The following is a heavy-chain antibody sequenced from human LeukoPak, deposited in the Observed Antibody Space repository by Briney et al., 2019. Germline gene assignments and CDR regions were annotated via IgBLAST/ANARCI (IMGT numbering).Heavy chain of an antibody. CDR3: ARDRDNVAGTRGYFDY. D-gene: IGHD6-19*01. CDR2: IRYDGSNR. Sequence: GGSLRLSCAASGFTFSSYAMHWVRQAPGKGLEWVAFIRYDGSNRYYADSVKGRFTISRDNSKNTLYLQMNSLRAEDTAVYYCARDRDNVAGTRGYFDYWGQGTLVTVSS. CDR1: GFTFSSYA. V-gene: IGHV3-30*02. J-gene: IGHJ4*02.